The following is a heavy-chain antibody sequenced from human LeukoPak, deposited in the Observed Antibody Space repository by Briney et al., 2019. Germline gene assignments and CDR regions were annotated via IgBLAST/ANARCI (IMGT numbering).Heavy chain of an antibody. CDR3: ARLFSVINIVGFDY. V-gene: IGHV5-51*01. CDR1: GYSFTSYW. D-gene: IGHD5-12*01. CDR2: IYPGDSDT. J-gene: IGHJ4*02. Sequence: GGSLQISCKGSGYSFTSYWIGWVRQMPGKGLEWMGIIYPGDSDTRYSPSFQGQVTISADKSISSAYLQWSSLKASDTAIYYCARLFSVINIVGFDYWGQGTLVTVSS.